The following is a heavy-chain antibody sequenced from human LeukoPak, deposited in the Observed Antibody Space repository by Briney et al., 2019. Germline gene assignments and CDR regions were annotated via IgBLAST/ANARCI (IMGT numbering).Heavy chain of an antibody. D-gene: IGHD2-2*01. J-gene: IGHJ5*02. Sequence: GGSLRLSCAASGFIFSSYGMHWVRQAPGKGLEWVAVISYDGGNISYTDSVKGRFTISRDNSKNTLYLQMNSLRAEDTAVYYCAKDRHAPGRYCSSTTCFPFDPWGQGTLVTVSS. CDR3: AKDRHAPGRYCSSTTCFPFDP. CDR2: ISYDGGNI. V-gene: IGHV3-30*18. CDR1: GFIFSSYG.